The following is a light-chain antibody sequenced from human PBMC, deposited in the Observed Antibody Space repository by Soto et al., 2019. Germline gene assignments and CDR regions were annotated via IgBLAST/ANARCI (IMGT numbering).Light chain of an antibody. V-gene: IGLV2-14*01. J-gene: IGLJ1*01. CDR3: CSYSTDTTLYV. Sequence: QSALTQPASVSGSPGQSITISCSGTNSYVGDYNLVSWYQQRPGEAPKLVIFDVSNRPSGVSDRFSGSKSGNTASLTISGLQAEDEGDYFCCSYSTDTTLYVFGSGTKLTVL. CDR1: NSYVGDYNL. CDR2: DVS.